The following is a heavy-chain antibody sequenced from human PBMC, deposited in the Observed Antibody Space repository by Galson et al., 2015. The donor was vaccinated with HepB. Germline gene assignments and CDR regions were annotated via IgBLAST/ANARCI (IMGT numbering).Heavy chain of an antibody. D-gene: IGHD3-10*01. Sequence: SLRLSCAASGFTFSSYSVSWVRQAPGKGLEWVSSISSSSNYIYYADSVKGRFTISRDNAKSSLYLQMNSLRAEDTAVYYCARTYYYGSGTLDAFDIWGQGTMVTVSS. CDR3: ARTYYYGSGTLDAFDI. V-gene: IGHV3-21*01. J-gene: IGHJ3*02. CDR2: ISSSSNYI. CDR1: GFTFSSYS.